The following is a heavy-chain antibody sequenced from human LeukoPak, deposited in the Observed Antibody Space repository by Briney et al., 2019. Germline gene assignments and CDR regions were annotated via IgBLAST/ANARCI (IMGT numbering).Heavy chain of an antibody. CDR1: GGSISSYY. CDR2: IYYSGST. D-gene: IGHD5-18*01. J-gene: IGHJ4*02. CDR3: AXXDTAMVTFDY. Sequence: SSETLSLTCTVSGGSISSYYWSWIRQPPGKGLEWIGYIYYSGSTNYNPSLKSRVTISVDTSKNQFSLKLSSVTAADTAVYYCAXXDTAMVTFDYWGQGTLVTVSS. V-gene: IGHV4-59*01.